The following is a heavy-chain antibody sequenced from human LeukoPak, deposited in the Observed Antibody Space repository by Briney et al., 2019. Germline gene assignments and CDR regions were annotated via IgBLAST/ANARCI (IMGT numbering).Heavy chain of an antibody. CDR3: ATFKYYYDGGGYYSFDY. Sequence: PSETLSLTCTVSGGSIRSSYYYWGWIRQPPGKGLEWIGYISYSGSTNYNPSLKSRVTISVDTSKNQFSLKLSSVTAADTAVYYCATFKYYYDGGGYYSFDYWGQGTLVTVSS. J-gene: IGHJ4*02. D-gene: IGHD3-22*01. V-gene: IGHV4-61*05. CDR2: ISYSGST. CDR1: GGSIRSSYYY.